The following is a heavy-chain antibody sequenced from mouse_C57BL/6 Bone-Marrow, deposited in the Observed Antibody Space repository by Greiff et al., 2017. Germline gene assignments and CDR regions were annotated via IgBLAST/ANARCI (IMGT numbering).Heavy chain of an antibody. CDR1: GFNIKDDY. CDR2: IDPENGDT. D-gene: IGHD1-1*01. V-gene: IGHV14-4*01. J-gene: IGHJ4*01. Sequence: EVQLQQSGAELVRPGASVKLSCTASGFNIKDDYMHWVKQRPEQGLEWIGWIDPENGDTEYASKFQGKATITADTSSNTAYLQLSSLTSEDTAVYDYTTRYYCGSSPYYAIDYWGKGTSVTVSS. CDR3: TTRYYCGSSPYYAIDY.